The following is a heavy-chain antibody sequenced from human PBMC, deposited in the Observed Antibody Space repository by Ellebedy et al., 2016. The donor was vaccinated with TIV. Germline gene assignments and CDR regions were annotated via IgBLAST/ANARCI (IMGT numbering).Heavy chain of an antibody. CDR3: ARGGTMVRGVITFYYYYGMDV. CDR2: INPSTGDT. CDR1: GYTFSSYF. V-gene: IGHV1-46*04. D-gene: IGHD3-10*01. J-gene: IGHJ6*02. Sequence: AASVKVSCKASGYTFSSYFMHWLRQAPGQGLGWMGIINPSTGDTTYAQNLQGRVTMTRDTSTTTVYMELSSLRSEDTAVYYCARGGTMVRGVITFYYYYGMDVWGQGTTVTVSS.